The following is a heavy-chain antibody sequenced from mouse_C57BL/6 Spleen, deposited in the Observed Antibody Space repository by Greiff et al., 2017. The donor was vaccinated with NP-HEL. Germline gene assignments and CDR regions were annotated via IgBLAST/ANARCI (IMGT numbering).Heavy chain of an antibody. CDR3: ATSTVVATNYFDY. Sequence: VQLQQSGAELARPGASVKMSCKASGYTFTSYTMHWVKQRPGQGLEWIGYINPSSGYTKYNQKFKDKATLTADKSSSTAYMQLSSLTSEDSAVYYCATSTVVATNYFDYWGQGTTLTVSS. D-gene: IGHD1-1*01. J-gene: IGHJ2*01. CDR1: GYTFTSYT. CDR2: INPSSGYT. V-gene: IGHV1-4*01.